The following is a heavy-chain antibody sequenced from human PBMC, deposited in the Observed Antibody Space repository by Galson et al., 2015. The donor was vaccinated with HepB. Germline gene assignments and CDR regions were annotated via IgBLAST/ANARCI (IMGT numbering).Heavy chain of an antibody. V-gene: IGHV3-49*04. CDR2: IRSKPYGGTT. CDR1: GFTFGDYA. J-gene: IGHJ6*02. CDR3: TRDRHGYYGMDV. Sequence: SLRLSCAASGFTFGDYAMSWVRQAPGKGLEWVGFIRSKPYGGTTGYAASVKGRFTISRDDSKSIAYLQMNSLKTEDTAVYYCTRDRHGYYGMDVWGQGTTVTVSS.